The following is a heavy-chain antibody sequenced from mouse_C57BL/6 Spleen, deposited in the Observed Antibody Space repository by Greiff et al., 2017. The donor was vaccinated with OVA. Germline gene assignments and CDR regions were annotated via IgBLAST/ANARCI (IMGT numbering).Heavy chain of an antibody. CDR3: ARSCEIYYDYDEGCAY. CDR1: GYTFTGYW. Sequence: VQLQQSGAELMKPGASVKLSCKATGYTFTGYWIEWVKQRPGHGLEWIGEILPGSGSTNYNEKFKGKATFTVDTSSNTAYMQLSSLTTEDSAIYYWARSCEIYYDYDEGCAYWGQGTLLTVSA. D-gene: IGHD2-4*01. J-gene: IGHJ3*01. CDR2: ILPGSGST. V-gene: IGHV1-9*01.